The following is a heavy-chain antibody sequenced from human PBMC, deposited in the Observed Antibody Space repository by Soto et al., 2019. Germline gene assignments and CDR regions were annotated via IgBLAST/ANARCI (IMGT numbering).Heavy chain of an antibody. CDR1: GFTFSSYA. D-gene: IGHD6-13*01. V-gene: IGHV3-30-3*01. Sequence: GGSLRLSCAASGFTFSSYAMHWVRQAPGKGLEWVAVISYDGSNKYYADPVKGRFTISRDNSKNTLYLQMNSLRAEDTAVYYCARVPMYSSSFYYYYGMDVWGQGTTVTVSS. CDR2: ISYDGSNK. J-gene: IGHJ6*02. CDR3: ARVPMYSSSFYYYYGMDV.